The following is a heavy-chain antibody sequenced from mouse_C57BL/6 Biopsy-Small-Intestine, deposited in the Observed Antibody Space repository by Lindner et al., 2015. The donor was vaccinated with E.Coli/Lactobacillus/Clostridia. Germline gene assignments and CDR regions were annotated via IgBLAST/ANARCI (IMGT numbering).Heavy chain of an antibody. J-gene: IGHJ4*01. V-gene: IGHV1-74*01. Sequence: SVKVSCKASGGTFSSNPISWVRQAPGQGPEWMGRIIPMLGIADYRQNFQGRVSITADKSTSTAYLELFSLRPDDTAVYYCARLYDNGWYLNWGQGTLVTVSS. CDR1: GGTFSSNP. D-gene: IGHD2-3*01. CDR2: IIPMLGIA. CDR3: ARLYDNGWYLN.